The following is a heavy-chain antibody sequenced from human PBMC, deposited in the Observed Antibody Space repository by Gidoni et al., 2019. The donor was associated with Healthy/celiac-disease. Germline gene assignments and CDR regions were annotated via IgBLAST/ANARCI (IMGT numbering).Heavy chain of an antibody. CDR3: AKDRDSSGWFDY. D-gene: IGHD6-19*01. CDR2: ISGSGGST. V-gene: IGHV3-23*01. Sequence: EVQLLESGGGLVQPGGSLRLSCAASGFTFSRYAMSWVRQAPGKGLEWVSAISGSGGSTYYADSVKGRFTISRDNSKNTLYLQMNSLRAEDTAVYYCAKDRDSSGWFDYWGQGTLVTVSS. J-gene: IGHJ5*01. CDR1: GFTFSRYA.